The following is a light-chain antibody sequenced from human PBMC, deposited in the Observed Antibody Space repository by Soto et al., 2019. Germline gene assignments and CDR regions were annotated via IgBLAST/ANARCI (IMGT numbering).Light chain of an antibody. Sequence: QSALTQPASVSGSPGQSITISCTGTSSDVGGYNYVSWYQHHRGKAPRLMIYDVTVRPSGVSNRFSGSKSGDTASLTISGLQADDEADYYCSSYTSSSTLYVFGTGTKVTVL. CDR2: DVT. J-gene: IGLJ1*01. CDR3: SSYTSSSTLYV. CDR1: SSDVGGYNY. V-gene: IGLV2-14*03.